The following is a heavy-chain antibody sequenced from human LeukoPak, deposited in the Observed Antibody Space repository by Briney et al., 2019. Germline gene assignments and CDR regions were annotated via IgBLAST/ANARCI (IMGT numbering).Heavy chain of an antibody. CDR3: ARVRSAANYFDY. D-gene: IGHD2-2*01. V-gene: IGHV3-48*04. CDR2: ISSASGSI. CDR1: GFTFSSYS. Sequence: GGSLRLSCAASGFTFSSYSMNWVRQAPGKGLEWVSYISSASGSIYYADSVKGRFTISRDNAKNSLFLQMNSLRAEDTAVYYCARVRSAANYFDYWGQGTLVTVSS. J-gene: IGHJ4*02.